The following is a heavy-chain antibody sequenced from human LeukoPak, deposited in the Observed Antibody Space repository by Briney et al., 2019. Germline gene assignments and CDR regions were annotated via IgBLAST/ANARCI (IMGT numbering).Heavy chain of an antibody. V-gene: IGHV3-23*01. J-gene: IGHJ6*02. CDR1: GIRFSIYG. D-gene: IGHD3-3*01. CDR3: AKSWGAYHFRGMDV. Sequence: GGSLRLSCAASGIRFSIYGMSWVRQAPGKGLEWVSSISVTGGSTNYADSVKGRVTVFRDNFKNTLWLQMSSLRAEDTAIYYCAKSWGAYHFRGMDVWGQGTTVTVSS. CDR2: ISVTGGST.